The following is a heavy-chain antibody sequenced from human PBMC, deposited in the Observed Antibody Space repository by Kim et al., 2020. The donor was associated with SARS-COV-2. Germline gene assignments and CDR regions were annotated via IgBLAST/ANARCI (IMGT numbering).Heavy chain of an antibody. CDR1: GGSISSGGYY. J-gene: IGHJ5*02. V-gene: IGHV4-31*03. CDR2: IYYSGST. CDR3: ARDRAAGRAAAGYNWFDP. Sequence: SETLSLTCTVSGGSISSGGYYWSWIRQHPGQGLEWIGYIYYSGSTYYNPSLKSRVTISVDTSKNQFSLKLSSVTAADTAVYYCARDRAAGRAAAGYNWFDPWGQGTLVTVSS. D-gene: IGHD6-13*01.